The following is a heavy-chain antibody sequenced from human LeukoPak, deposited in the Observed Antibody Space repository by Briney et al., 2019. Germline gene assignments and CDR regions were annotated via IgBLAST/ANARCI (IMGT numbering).Heavy chain of an antibody. V-gene: IGHV1-2*04. D-gene: IGHD3-10*01. CDR3: ARGTLLWFGELLSPFDY. CDR1: GGTFSSYA. Sequence: ASVKVSCKASGGTFSSYAISWVRQAPGQGLEWMGWINPNSGGTNYAQKFQGWVTMTRDTSISTAYMELSRLRSDDTAVYYCARGTLLWFGELLSPFDYWGQGTLVTVSS. J-gene: IGHJ4*02. CDR2: INPNSGGT.